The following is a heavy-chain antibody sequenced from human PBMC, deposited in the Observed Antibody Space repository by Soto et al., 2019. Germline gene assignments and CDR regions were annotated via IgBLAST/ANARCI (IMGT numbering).Heavy chain of an antibody. CDR3: AKGPAYYYDSSGYYYRPFDY. CDR2: ISGSGGST. CDR1: GFTFSSYA. J-gene: IGHJ4*02. Sequence: GGSLRLSCAASGFTFSSYAMSWVRQAPGQGLEWVSAISGSGGSTYYADSVKGRFTISRDNSKNTLYLQMNSLRAEDTAVYYCAKGPAYYYDSSGYYYRPFDYWGQGTLVTVSS. D-gene: IGHD3-22*01. V-gene: IGHV3-23*01.